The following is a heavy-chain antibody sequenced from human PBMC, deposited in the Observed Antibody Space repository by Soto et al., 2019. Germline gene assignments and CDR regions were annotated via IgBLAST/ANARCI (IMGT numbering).Heavy chain of an antibody. J-gene: IGHJ4*02. Sequence: PSETLSLTCTVSGGSIGNSYWIWIRQSPGKGLEWIGYIYYSGSSNYNPSLKSRVSISVDTSKNQFSLKLSSVTAADTAVYYCARHSSSWPIFDYWGQGTLVTVS. D-gene: IGHD6-13*01. CDR2: IYYSGSS. CDR1: GGSIGNSY. V-gene: IGHV4-59*08. CDR3: ARHSSSWPIFDY.